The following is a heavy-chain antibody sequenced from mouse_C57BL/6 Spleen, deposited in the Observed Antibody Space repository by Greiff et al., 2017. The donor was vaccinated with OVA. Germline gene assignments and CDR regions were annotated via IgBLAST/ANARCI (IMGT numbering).Heavy chain of an antibody. J-gene: IGHJ1*03. CDR3: ARPYYYGSSSLGYFDV. Sequence: EVMLVESGGDLVKPGGSLKLSCAASGFTFSSYGMSWVRPTPDKRLEWVATISSGGSYTYYPDSVKGRFTISRDNAKNTLYLQMSSLKSEDTAMYYCARPYYYGSSSLGYFDVWGTGTTVTVSS. CDR1: GFTFSSYG. D-gene: IGHD1-1*01. CDR2: ISSGGSYT. V-gene: IGHV5-6*01.